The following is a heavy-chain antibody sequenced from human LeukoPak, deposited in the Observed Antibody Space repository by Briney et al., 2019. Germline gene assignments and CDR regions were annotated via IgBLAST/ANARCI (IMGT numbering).Heavy chain of an antibody. Sequence: SETLSLTCAVYGGSFSGYYWSWIRQPPGKGLEWIGSIYYSGSTYYNPSLKSRVTISVDTSKNQFSLKLSSVTAADTAVYYCARHGLYYYDSSGTTYWGQGTLVTVSS. CDR3: ARHGLYYYDSSGTTY. J-gene: IGHJ4*02. CDR2: IYYSGST. V-gene: IGHV4-34*01. CDR1: GGSFSGYY. D-gene: IGHD3-22*01.